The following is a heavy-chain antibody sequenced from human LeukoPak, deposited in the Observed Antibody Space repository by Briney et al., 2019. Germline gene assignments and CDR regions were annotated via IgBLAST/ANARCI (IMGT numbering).Heavy chain of an antibody. D-gene: IGHD3-22*01. CDR1: GFAFSNYA. CDR3: ARAHYYDLYYFDY. J-gene: IGHJ4*02. V-gene: IGHV3-21*01. CDR2: SSGNGDST. Sequence: GGSLRLSCGASGFAFSNYAMTWVRQAPGKGLEWVSTSSGNGDSTYYGDSVKGRFTISRDNAKNSLSLQMNSLRAEDTAVYYCARAHYYDLYYFDYWGQGTLVTVSS.